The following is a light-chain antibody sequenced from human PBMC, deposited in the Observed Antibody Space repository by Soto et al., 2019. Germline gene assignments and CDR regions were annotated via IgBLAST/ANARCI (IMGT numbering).Light chain of an antibody. CDR3: QQYQSYSRT. J-gene: IGKJ1*01. CDR2: DAS. V-gene: IGKV1-5*01. CDR1: QSISSW. Sequence: DVQMTQSPSTLSESVGDRVTITCRASQSISSWLAWYQQKPGKAPKLLIYDASSLESGVPSRFSGSGSGTEFTLTISSLKPDDFATYYCQQYQSYSRTFGQGTKVDIK.